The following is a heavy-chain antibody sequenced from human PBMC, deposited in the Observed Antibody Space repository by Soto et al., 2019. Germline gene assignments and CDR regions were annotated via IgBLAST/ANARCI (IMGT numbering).Heavy chain of an antibody. Sequence: GGSLRLSCAASGFTFSSYWMHWVRQAPGKGVVWVSRINSDGSSTSYADSVKGRFTISRDNAKNTLYLQMNSLRAEDTAVYYCARFGGSYYYYYGMDVWGQGTTVTVSS. CDR2: INSDGSST. J-gene: IGHJ6*02. CDR3: ARFGGSYYYYYGMDV. CDR1: GFTFSSYW. V-gene: IGHV3-74*01. D-gene: IGHD1-26*01.